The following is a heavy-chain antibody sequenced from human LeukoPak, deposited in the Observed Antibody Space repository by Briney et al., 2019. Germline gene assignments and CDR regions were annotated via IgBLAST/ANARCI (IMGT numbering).Heavy chain of an antibody. D-gene: IGHD3-22*01. V-gene: IGHV4-4*07. CDR3: ARIGGGGLYDSSGYYYFDC. J-gene: IGHJ4*02. Sequence: SEILSLTCTVSGGSISSYYWSWIRQPAGRGLEWIGRIYTSGSTNYNPSLKSRVTISVDKSKNQFSLKLSSVTAADTAVYYCARIGGGGLYDSSGYYYFDCWGQGTLVTVSS. CDR2: IYTSGST. CDR1: GGSISSYY.